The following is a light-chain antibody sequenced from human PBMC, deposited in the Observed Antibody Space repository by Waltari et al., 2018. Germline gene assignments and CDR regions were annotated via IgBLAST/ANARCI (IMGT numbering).Light chain of an antibody. V-gene: IGLV1-44*01. J-gene: IGLJ2*01. CDR2: SSE. CDR3: AAWDDSLNGVI. CDR1: SSNIGTNP. Sequence: QSVLTQPPSASATPGQRVSISCSGSSSNIGTNPVNWYQQLPGTAPKLVIYSSEQRPSGVPDRFSGSQSGTSASLTISGLQSEDEADYYCAAWDDSLNGVIFGGGTKLTVL.